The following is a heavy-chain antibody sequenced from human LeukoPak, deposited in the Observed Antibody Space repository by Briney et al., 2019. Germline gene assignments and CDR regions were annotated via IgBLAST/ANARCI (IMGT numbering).Heavy chain of an antibody. V-gene: IGHV4-59*01. J-gene: IGHJ4*02. Sequence: SETLSLTCTVSGGSISNYYWSWIRQPPGKGLEWIGYIYYSGTTNYNPSLKSRVTISVDTSKNQFSLKLNSVTAADAAVYYCARGVYIAAAQYGYWGQGTLVTVSS. D-gene: IGHD6-13*01. CDR2: IYYSGTT. CDR3: ARGVYIAAAQYGY. CDR1: GGSISNYY.